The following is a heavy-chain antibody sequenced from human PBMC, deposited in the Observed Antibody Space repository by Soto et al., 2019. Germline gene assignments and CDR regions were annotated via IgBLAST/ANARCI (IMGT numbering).Heavy chain of an antibody. CDR3: ARPQWYHASDI. V-gene: IGHV1-69*13. Sequence: SVKVSCKASGVTFSSYAISWVRQAPGQGLEWMGGIVPIFGTANYAQKFQGRVTITADESTSTASMELSSLRSEDTAVYYCARPQWYHASDIRGQGTTVTDSS. J-gene: IGHJ3*02. CDR2: IVPIFGTA. CDR1: GVTFSSYA. D-gene: IGHD2-2*01.